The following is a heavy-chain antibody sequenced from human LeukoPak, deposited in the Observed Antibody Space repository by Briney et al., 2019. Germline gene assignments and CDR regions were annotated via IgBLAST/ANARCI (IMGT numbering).Heavy chain of an antibody. D-gene: IGHD3-10*01. CDR2: INHSGST. CDR3: ARSSLLTTLDL. J-gene: IGHJ2*01. CDR1: GGSFSGYY. V-gene: IGHV4-34*01. Sequence: SETLSLTCAVYGGSFSGYYWSWIRQPPGKGLEWIGEINHSGSTNYNPSLKSRVTISVDTSKNQFSLKLSSVTAADTAVYYCARSSLLTTLDLWGRGTLVTVSS.